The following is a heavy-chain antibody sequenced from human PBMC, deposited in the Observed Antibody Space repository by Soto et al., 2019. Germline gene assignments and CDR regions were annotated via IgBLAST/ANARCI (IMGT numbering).Heavy chain of an antibody. D-gene: IGHD3-3*01. V-gene: IGHV1-2*04. CDR2: INPNSGGT. J-gene: IGHJ5*02. CDR1: GYTFTRYY. CDR3: ARGLRITIFGVATGPNWFDP. Sequence: GASVKGSRKGSGYTFTRYYMHWVRQAPGQRLEWMGWINPNSGGTNYAQKFQGWVTMTRDTSISTAYMELSRLRSDDTAVYYCARGLRITIFGVATGPNWFDPWGQGTLVTVSS.